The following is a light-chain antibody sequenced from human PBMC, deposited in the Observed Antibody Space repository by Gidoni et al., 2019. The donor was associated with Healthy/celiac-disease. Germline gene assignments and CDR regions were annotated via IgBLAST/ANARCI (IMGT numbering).Light chain of an antibody. J-gene: IGKJ4*01. CDR2: AAS. CDR3: QQSYSTTT. V-gene: IGKV1-39*01. CDR1: QSISSY. Sequence: DIQMTQSPSSLSASVGDRVTITCRVSQSISSYLNWYQQKPGKAPKLLIYAASSLQSGVPSRFSGSGSGTDFTLTISSLQPEDFATYYCQQSYSTTTFGGGTKVEIK.